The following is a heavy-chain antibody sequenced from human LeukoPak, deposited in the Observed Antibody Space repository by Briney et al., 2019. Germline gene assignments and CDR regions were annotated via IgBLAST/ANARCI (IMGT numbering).Heavy chain of an antibody. CDR1: GYSISSGYY. Sequence: PSETLSLTCTVSGYSISSGYYWGWIRQPPGKGLEWIGSIYHSGSTYYNPSLKSRVTISVDTSKNQFSLKLSSVTAADTAVYYCARDMGYCSGGSCYPAAFDIWGQGTMVTVSS. D-gene: IGHD2-15*01. CDR3: ARDMGYCSGGSCYPAAFDI. V-gene: IGHV4-38-2*02. CDR2: IYHSGST. J-gene: IGHJ3*02.